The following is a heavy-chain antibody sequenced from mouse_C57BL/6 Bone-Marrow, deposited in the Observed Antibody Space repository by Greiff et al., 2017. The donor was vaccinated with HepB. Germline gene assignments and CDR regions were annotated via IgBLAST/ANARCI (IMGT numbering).Heavy chain of an antibody. CDR1: GYTFTDYE. CDR3: TRSHDLYAMDY. V-gene: IGHV1-15*01. D-gene: IGHD2-3*01. J-gene: IGHJ4*01. CDR2: IDPETGGT. Sequence: VQLKQSGAELVRPGASVTLSCKASGYTFTDYEMHWVKQTPVHGLEWIGAIDPETGGTAYNQKFKGKAILTADKSSSTAYMELRSLTSEDSAVYYCTRSHDLYAMDYWGQGTSVTVSS.